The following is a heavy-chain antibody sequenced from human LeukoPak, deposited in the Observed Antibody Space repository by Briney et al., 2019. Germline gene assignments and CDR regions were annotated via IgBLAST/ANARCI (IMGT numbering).Heavy chain of an antibody. Sequence: SQTLSLTCTVSGGSISSGGYYWSWIRQHPGKGLEWIGYIYYSGSTYYNPSLKSRVTISVDTSKNQFSLKLSSVTAADTAVYYCARADDKPSWFDPWGQGTLVTVSS. J-gene: IGHJ5*02. V-gene: IGHV4-31*03. CDR1: GGSISSGGYY. CDR2: IYYSGST. CDR3: ARADDKPSWFDP. D-gene: IGHD3-22*01.